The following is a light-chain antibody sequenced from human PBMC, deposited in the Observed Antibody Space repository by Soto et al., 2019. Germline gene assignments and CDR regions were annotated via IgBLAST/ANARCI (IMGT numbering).Light chain of an antibody. V-gene: IGKV1-5*03. CDR1: QSIINW. J-gene: IGKJ1*01. CDR3: QHYNGFPWT. Sequence: DIQMTQSPSTLSASVGDRVTITCRASQSIINWLGWYQQKPGKAPKLLIYKASSLESGVPSRFSGSGSGTDFTLTINRLQPDDFATYYCQHYNGFPWTFGQGTKVDIK. CDR2: KAS.